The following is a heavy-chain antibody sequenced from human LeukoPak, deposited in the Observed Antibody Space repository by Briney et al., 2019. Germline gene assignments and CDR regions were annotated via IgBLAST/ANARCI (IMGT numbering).Heavy chain of an antibody. J-gene: IGHJ4*02. V-gene: IGHV3-23*01. D-gene: IGHD5-18*01. CDR2: ISGSGGST. CDR3: ARDYVDTAIPGY. CDR1: GFTFSSYA. Sequence: GGSLRLSCAASGFTFSSYAMSWVRQAPGKGLEWVSAISGSGGSTYYADSVKGRFTISRDNSKNSLYLQMNSLRAEDTAVYYCARDYVDTAIPGYWGQGTLVTVSS.